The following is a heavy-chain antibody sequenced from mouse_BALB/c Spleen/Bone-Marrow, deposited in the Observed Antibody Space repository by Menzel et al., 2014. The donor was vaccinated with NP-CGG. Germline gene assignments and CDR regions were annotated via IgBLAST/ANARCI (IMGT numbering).Heavy chain of an antibody. D-gene: IGHD1-1*01. CDR3: ARRTTVVAPLDY. CDR2: IHYSGST. Sequence: DVQLQESGPDLVKPSQSLSLTCTVTGYSITSGYSCHWIRQFPGNKLEWMGYIHYSGSTNYNPSLKSRISITRDTSKNQFFLQLNSVTTEDTATYYCARRTTVVAPLDYWGQGTTLTVSS. V-gene: IGHV3-1*02. J-gene: IGHJ2*01. CDR1: GYSITSGYS.